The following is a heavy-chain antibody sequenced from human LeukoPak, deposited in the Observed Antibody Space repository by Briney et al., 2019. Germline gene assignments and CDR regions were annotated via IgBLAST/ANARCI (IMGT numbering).Heavy chain of an antibody. D-gene: IGHD2-15*01. Sequence: GGSLRLSCAASGFTFSSYGMHWVRQVPGKGLEWVAVISYDGRNKHYVDSVKGRFIISRDNSKNTLYLQMNSLRAEDTAVYYCARVLAEIVVVVAATRGAMDVWGQGTTVTVSS. CDR1: GFTFSSYG. J-gene: IGHJ6*02. V-gene: IGHV3-30*03. CDR2: ISYDGRNK. CDR3: ARVLAEIVVVVAATRGAMDV.